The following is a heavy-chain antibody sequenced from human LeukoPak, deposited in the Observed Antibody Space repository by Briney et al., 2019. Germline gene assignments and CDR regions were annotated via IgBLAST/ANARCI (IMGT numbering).Heavy chain of an antibody. CDR1: GGSFSGYY. CDR3: ARVGYDYVWGSYRYCYYFDY. D-gene: IGHD3-16*02. Sequence: SETLSLTCAVYGGSFSGYYWRWVRQPPGKGLEWIGEINHSGSTNYNPSLKSRVSISVDTSTNQFSMKLSSVTAADTAVYYCARVGYDYVWGSYRYCYYFDYWGQGTLVTVSS. J-gene: IGHJ4*02. CDR2: INHSGST. V-gene: IGHV4-34*01.